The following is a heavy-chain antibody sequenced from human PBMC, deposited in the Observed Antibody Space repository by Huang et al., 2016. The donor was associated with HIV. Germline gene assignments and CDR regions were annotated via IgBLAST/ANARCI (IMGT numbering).Heavy chain of an antibody. D-gene: IGHD3-16*01. CDR1: GGSFNNFG. Sequence: QVQLVQSGAEVRKPGSSVKVSCRASGGSFNNFGINWVRQAPGQGLEGRGWIIPRGGTRNDAQRFKDRVTITADETTGVVHLEVTSLRSDDTAVYFCAKRGGAWGSPYAFDLWGPGTMVTVSS. V-gene: IGHV1-69*13. J-gene: IGHJ3*01. CDR3: AKRGGAWGSPYAFDL. CDR2: IIPRGGTR.